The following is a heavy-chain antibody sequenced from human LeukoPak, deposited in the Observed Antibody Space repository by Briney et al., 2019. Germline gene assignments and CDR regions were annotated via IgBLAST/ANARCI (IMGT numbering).Heavy chain of an antibody. CDR2: INPNSGGT. D-gene: IGHD2-15*01. CDR3: ARAPYCSDGSCYFNYNLRIDH. Sequence: ASVKVSCKASGYTFTGYYMHWVRQAPGQGLEWMGRINPNSGGTNYAQKFQGRVTMTRDTSISTAYMELSRLRSDDTAVYYCARAPYCSDGSCYFNYNLRIDHWGQGTLVTASS. J-gene: IGHJ4*02. CDR1: GYTFTGYY. V-gene: IGHV1-2*06.